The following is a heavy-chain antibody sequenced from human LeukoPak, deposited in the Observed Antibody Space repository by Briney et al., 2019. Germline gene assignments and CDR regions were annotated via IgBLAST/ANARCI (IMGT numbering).Heavy chain of an antibody. D-gene: IGHD3-22*01. V-gene: IGHV4-38-2*02. Sequence: PSETLSLTCTVSGYSISSGYYWGWIRQPPGKGLEWIGEINHSGSTNYNPSLKSRFTISVDTSKNQFSLKLSSVTAADTAVYYCARSRRNYYDSSGYYVANYFDYWGQGTLVTVSS. CDR3: ARSRRNYYDSSGYYVANYFDY. J-gene: IGHJ4*02. CDR2: INHSGST. CDR1: GYSISSGYY.